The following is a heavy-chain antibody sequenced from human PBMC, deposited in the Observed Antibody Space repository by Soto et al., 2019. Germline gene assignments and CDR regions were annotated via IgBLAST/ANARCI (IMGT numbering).Heavy chain of an antibody. Sequence: SETLSLTCTVSGGSISSGGYYWSWIRQHPGKGLEWIGYIYYSGSTYYNPSLKSRVTISVDTSKNQFSLKLSSVTAADTAVYYCARAGYGDYVYWFDPWGQGTLVTVSS. D-gene: IGHD4-17*01. J-gene: IGHJ5*02. CDR2: IYYSGST. CDR1: GGSISSGGYY. CDR3: ARAGYGDYVYWFDP. V-gene: IGHV4-31*03.